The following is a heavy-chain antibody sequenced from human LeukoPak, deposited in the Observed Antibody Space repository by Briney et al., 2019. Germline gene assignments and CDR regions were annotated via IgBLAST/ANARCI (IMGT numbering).Heavy chain of an antibody. D-gene: IGHD2-2*01. CDR1: GYSFIDYW. CDR2: IYPDDPDT. V-gene: IGHV5-51*01. Sequence: GESPKISCKASGYSFIDYWIGWVRQMPGKGLEWMGMIYPDDPDTRYSPSFQGQVTISADKSINTAFLQWSSLEASDTAMYYCAKSARGYCSSSSCFGYYGMDVWGQGTTVTVSS. CDR3: AKSARGYCSSSSCFGYYGMDV. J-gene: IGHJ6*02.